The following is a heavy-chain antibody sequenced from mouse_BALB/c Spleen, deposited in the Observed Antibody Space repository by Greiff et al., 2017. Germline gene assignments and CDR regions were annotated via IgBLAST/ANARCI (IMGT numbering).Heavy chain of an antibody. Sequence: VQLQQSGAELVRPGVSVKISCKGSGYTFTDYAMHWVKQSHAKSLEWIGVISTYYGDASYNQKFKGKATMTVDKSSSTAYMELARLTSEDSAIYYCAREYGNLFAYWGQGTLVTVSA. CDR3: AREYGNLFAY. CDR1: GYTFTDYA. V-gene: IGHV1S137*01. J-gene: IGHJ3*01. CDR2: ISTYYGDA. D-gene: IGHD2-10*02.